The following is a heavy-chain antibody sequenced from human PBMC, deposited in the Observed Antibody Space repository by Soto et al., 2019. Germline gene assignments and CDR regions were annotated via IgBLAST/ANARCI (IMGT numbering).Heavy chain of an antibody. J-gene: IGHJ6*02. CDR3: ARFLGYCSSTSCYEGGDYYYGMDV. D-gene: IGHD2-2*01. V-gene: IGHV4-34*01. Sequence: QVQLQQWGAGLLKPSETLSLTCAVYGGSFSGYYWSWIRQPPGKGLEWIGEINHSGSTNYNPSLKSRITISLETSKNQFSLKLSSVTAADTAVYYFARFLGYCSSTSCYEGGDYYYGMDVWGQGTTVTVSS. CDR1: GGSFSGYY. CDR2: INHSGST.